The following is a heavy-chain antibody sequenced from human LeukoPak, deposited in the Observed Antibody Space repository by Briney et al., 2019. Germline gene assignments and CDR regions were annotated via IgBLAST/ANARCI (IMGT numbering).Heavy chain of an antibody. Sequence: GGSLRLSCAASGFTFNSYAMSWVRQAPGKGLEWGSAISGSGGSTYYADSVKGRFTISRDNSKNTLYLQMNSLRAEDTAVYYCAKDSGQWELLGLDYWGQGTLVTVSS. CDR3: AKDSGQWELLGLDY. CDR1: GFTFNSYA. V-gene: IGHV3-23*01. D-gene: IGHD1-26*01. J-gene: IGHJ4*02. CDR2: ISGSGGST.